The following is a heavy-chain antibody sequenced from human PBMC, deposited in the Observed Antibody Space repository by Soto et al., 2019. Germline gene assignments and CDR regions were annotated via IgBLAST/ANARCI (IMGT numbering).Heavy chain of an antibody. CDR3: AREKIGYCSAGGCNYKYYYAMDV. CDR1: GFTLSSYT. CDR2: ISSTSSTI. Sequence: EVQLVESGGGVVQPGGSLRLSCAASGFTLSSYTMNWVRQAPGKGLECVSYISSTSSTIYYADSVKGPFTISRDFARNSLSLQMDSLRDDHTAVYYCAREKIGYCSAGGCNYKYYYAMDVWGQGTTVTVS. D-gene: IGHD2-15*01. V-gene: IGHV3-48*02. J-gene: IGHJ6*02.